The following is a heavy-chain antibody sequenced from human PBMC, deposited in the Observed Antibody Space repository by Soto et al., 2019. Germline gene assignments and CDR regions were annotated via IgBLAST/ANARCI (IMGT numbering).Heavy chain of an antibody. Sequence: PSETLSLTCTVSGGSISSYYWSWIRQPPGKGLEWIGYIYYSGSTNYNPSLKSRVTISVDTSKNQFSLKLSSVTAADTAVYYCARAALLDYYDSSGYYYYYGMDVWGQGTTVTVSS. CDR2: IYYSGST. J-gene: IGHJ6*02. CDR1: GGSISSYY. D-gene: IGHD3-22*01. CDR3: ARAALLDYYDSSGYYYYYGMDV. V-gene: IGHV4-59*01.